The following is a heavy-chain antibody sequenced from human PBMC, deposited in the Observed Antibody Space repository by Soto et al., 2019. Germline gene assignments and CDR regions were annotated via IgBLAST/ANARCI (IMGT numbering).Heavy chain of an antibody. Sequence: SVKVSCKASGGTFSSYAISWVRQAPGQGLEWMGGIIPIFGTANYAQKFQGRVTITADESTSTAYMELSSLRSEDTAVYYCARIYTGADYYYDSSGYENWFDPWGQGTLVTVSS. J-gene: IGHJ5*02. CDR3: ARIYTGADYYYDSSGYENWFDP. D-gene: IGHD3-22*01. CDR2: IIPIFGTA. CDR1: GGTFSSYA. V-gene: IGHV1-69*13.